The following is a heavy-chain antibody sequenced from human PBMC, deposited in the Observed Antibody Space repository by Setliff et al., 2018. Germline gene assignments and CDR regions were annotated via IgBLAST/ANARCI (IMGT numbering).Heavy chain of an antibody. CDR1: GFSFGGHD. CDR3: AKDNYTDSYYPFDH. Sequence: QSGGSLRLSCAASGFSFGGHDMHWVRQAPGKGLEWVAFIRYDGTTESYADSVRGRFTISRDNSKNTLYVQMNTLGPEDTAVYYCAKDNYTDSYYPFDHWGQGTLVTVSS. V-gene: IGHV3-30*02. J-gene: IGHJ4*02. D-gene: IGHD3-10*01. CDR2: IRYDGTTE.